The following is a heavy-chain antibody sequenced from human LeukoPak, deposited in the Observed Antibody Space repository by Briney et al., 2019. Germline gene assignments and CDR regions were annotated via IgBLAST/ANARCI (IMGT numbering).Heavy chain of an antibody. CDR3: ARAVKYYYDSSGYPKWFDP. CDR2: IYYSGST. Sequence: SETLSLTCTVSGGSISSYYWSWIRQPPGKGLEWIGYIYYSGSTNYNPSLKSRVTISVDTSKNQFSLKLSSVTAADTAVYYCARAVKYYYDSSGYPKWFDPWGQGTLATVSS. D-gene: IGHD3-22*01. CDR1: GGSISSYY. J-gene: IGHJ5*02. V-gene: IGHV4-59*01.